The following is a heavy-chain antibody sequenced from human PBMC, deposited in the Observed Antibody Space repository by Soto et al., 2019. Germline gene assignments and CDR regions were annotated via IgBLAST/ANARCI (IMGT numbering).Heavy chain of an antibody. CDR3: AKDQDPSITIFGAVIAHPLYYYYGMDV. CDR2: ISYDGSNK. CDR1: GFTFSSYG. V-gene: IGHV3-30*18. Sequence: GGSLRLSCAASGFTFSSYGMHWVRQAPGKGLEWVAVISYDGSNKYYADSVKGRFTISRDNSKNTLYLQMNSLRAEDTAVYYCAKDQDPSITIFGAVIAHPLYYYYGMDVWGQGTTVTVSS. D-gene: IGHD3-3*01. J-gene: IGHJ6*02.